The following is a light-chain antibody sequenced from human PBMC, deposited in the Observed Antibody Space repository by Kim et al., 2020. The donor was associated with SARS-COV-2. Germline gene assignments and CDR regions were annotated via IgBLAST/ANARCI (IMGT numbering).Light chain of an antibody. V-gene: IGKV1-5*01. J-gene: IGKJ1*01. CDR1: QTLSGR. Sequence: STRSASVGDRVTITCRASQTLSGRLAGYQQKPGKAPKLLIFDASTLESGVPSRFRGSGSGTDFILTISSLQPDDSATYYCQHRKTFGQGTKVDIK. CDR3: QHRKT. CDR2: DAS.